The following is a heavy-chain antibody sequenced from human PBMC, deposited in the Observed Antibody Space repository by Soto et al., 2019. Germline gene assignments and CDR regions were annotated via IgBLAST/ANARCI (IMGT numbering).Heavy chain of an antibody. V-gene: IGHV5-10-1*01. CDR1: GYSFTSYW. CDR3: ARHAAASIIRTYYYGMDV. J-gene: IGHJ6*02. Sequence: PGESLKISCKGSGYSFTSYWISWVRQMPGKGLEWMGRIDPSDSYTNYSPSFQGHVTISADKSISTAYLQWSSLKASDTAMYYCARHAAASIIRTYYYGMDVWGQGTTVTVSS. D-gene: IGHD3-10*01. CDR2: IDPSDSYT.